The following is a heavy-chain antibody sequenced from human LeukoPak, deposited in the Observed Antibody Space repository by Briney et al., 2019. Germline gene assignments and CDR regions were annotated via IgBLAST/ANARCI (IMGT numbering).Heavy chain of an antibody. V-gene: IGHV3-7*01. CDR1: GFSLSRYW. CDR2: IGKDGSGN. Sequence: GGSLRLSCAASGFSLSRYWMSWVRQAPGQGLEWVANIGKDGSGNHYADSVKGRFTISRDNAKNSLYLQMNSLRADDTAVYYCARDLDYYATDYWGQGTPVTVSS. J-gene: IGHJ4*02. D-gene: IGHD3/OR15-3a*01. CDR3: ARDLDYYATDY.